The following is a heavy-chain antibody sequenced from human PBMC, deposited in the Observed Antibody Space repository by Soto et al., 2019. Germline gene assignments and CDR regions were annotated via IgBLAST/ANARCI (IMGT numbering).Heavy chain of an antibody. CDR1: GFTFSTYG. J-gene: IGHJ4*02. CDR3: AKDDGQGY. Sequence: ESVGGVVQPGGSLRLSCAASGFTFSTYGFHWVRQAPGKAPEWVAGLLAATNKDYYADSVKGRFTISRDNSKNIFYLQMNSLRDEDTAIYFCAKDDGQGYWGQGTLVTVSS. V-gene: IGHV3-30*18. CDR2: LLAATNKD.